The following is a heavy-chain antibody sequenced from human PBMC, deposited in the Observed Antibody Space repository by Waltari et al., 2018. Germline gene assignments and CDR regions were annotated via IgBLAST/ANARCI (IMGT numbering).Heavy chain of an antibody. Sequence: QVQLVQSGAEVKKPGSSVKVSCKASGGTFSSYAISWVRQAPGQGLEWMGGIIPIFGTANYAQKFQGRVTITADESTSTAYMELSSLRSEDTAVYYCARDNYSSSSSYYYYGMDVWGQGTTVTVSS. V-gene: IGHV1-69*12. CDR3: ARDNYSSSSSYYYYGMDV. CDR1: GGTFSSYA. J-gene: IGHJ6*01. CDR2: IIPIFGTA. D-gene: IGHD6-6*01.